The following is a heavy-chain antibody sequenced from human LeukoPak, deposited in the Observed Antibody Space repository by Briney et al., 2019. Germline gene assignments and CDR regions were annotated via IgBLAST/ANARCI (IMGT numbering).Heavy chain of an antibody. CDR1: GYTFTGYY. CDR3: ARTPRGYSYVPDY. V-gene: IGHV1-2*02. J-gene: IGHJ4*02. Sequence: VSVKLSCTASGYTFTGYYMHWVRQAPGQGLEWMGWINPNSGGTNYAQKFQGRVIMIRDTSISTAYMELSRLRSDDTAVYYCARTPRGYSYVPDYWGQGTLVTVSS. CDR2: INPNSGGT. D-gene: IGHD5-18*01.